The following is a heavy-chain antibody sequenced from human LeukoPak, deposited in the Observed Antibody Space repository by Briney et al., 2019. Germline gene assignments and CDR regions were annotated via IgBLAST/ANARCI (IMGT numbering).Heavy chain of an antibody. V-gene: IGHV3-7*01. CDR2: INEDGNEK. J-gene: IGHJ4*02. D-gene: IGHD1-14*01. CDR1: GLTFSRFW. CDR3: ATLSYRRFDY. Sequence: GGSLRLSCAASGLTFSRFWMIWIRQAPGEGLEWVATINEDGNEKWYADSVKGRFTISRDNARNSLYLQMNSLRAEDTAVYYCATLSYRRFDYWGQGALVTVSS.